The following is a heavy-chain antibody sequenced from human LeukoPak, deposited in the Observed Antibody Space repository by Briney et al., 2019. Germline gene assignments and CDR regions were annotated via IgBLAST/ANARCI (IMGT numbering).Heavy chain of an antibody. D-gene: IGHD6-13*01. J-gene: IGHJ6*03. V-gene: IGHV4-39*01. CDR2: ICCSWSS. Sequence: SETLTLTCRVSGGSFSSSSYYWGWIRQPPGQGLVWFGSICCSWSSYSNPSLKSRVTICVDTSNKLFSQKLSSVTAADTALYFCARSSGSSSWLGGVYYYYYLDLWGKGTTVTISS. CDR3: ARSSGSSSWLGGVYYYYYLDL. CDR1: GGSFSSSSYY.